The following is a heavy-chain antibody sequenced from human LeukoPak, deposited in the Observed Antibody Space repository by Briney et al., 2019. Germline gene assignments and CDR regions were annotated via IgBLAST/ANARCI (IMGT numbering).Heavy chain of an antibody. CDR2: IYYSGST. Sequence: SGTLSLTCTVSGGSISSYYWSWIRQPPGKGLEWIGYIYYSGSTNYNPSLKSRVTISVDTSKNQFSLKLSSVTAADTAVYYCARAGRDGYNYFDYWGQGTLVTVSS. D-gene: IGHD5-24*01. CDR1: GGSISSYY. J-gene: IGHJ4*02. CDR3: ARAGRDGYNYFDY. V-gene: IGHV4-59*01.